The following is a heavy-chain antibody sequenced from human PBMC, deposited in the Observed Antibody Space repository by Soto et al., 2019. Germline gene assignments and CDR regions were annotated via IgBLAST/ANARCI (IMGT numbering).Heavy chain of an antibody. D-gene: IGHD4-17*01. CDR1: GGSISSSSYY. V-gene: IGHV4-39*01. CDR3: ARQWATVTTYYFDY. J-gene: IGHJ4*02. CDR2: IYYSGST. Sequence: SETLSLTCTVSGGSISSSSYYWGWIRQPPGKGLEWIGSIYYSGSTYYNPSLKSRVTISVDTSKNQFSLKLSSVTAADTAVYYCARQWATVTTYYFDYWGQGTLVTVSS.